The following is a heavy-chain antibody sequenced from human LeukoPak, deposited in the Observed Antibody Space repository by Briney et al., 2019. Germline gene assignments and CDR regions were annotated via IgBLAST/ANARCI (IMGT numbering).Heavy chain of an antibody. D-gene: IGHD6-13*01. V-gene: IGHV3-7*01. CDR3: ARDPQDSSSWYFDY. CDR2: VKQDGSEK. Sequence: GGSLRLSCAASGFTFSSYWMSWVRQAPGKGLEWVANVKQDGSEKYYVDSVKGRFTISRDNAKNSLYLQMNSLRAEDTAVYYCARDPQDSSSWYFDYWGQGTLVTVSS. CDR1: GFTFSSYW. J-gene: IGHJ4*02.